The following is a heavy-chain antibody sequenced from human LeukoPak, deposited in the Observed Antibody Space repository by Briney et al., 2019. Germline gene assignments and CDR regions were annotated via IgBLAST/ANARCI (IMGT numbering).Heavy chain of an antibody. CDR1: GYTFTSYA. V-gene: IGHV1-3*01. J-gene: IGHJ6*02. CDR2: INAGNGNT. CDR3: ARDMVLEGKYSYGFDYYYGMDV. D-gene: IGHD5-18*01. Sequence: GASVKVSCKASGYTFTSYAMHWVRQAPGQRLEWMGWINAGNGNTKYSQKFQGRVTITRDTSASTAYMELSSLRSEDTAVYYCARDMVLEGKYSYGFDYYYGMDVWGQGTTVTVSS.